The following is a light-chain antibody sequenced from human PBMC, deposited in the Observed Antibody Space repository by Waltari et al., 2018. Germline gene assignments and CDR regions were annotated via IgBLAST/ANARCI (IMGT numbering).Light chain of an antibody. V-gene: IGLV1-44*01. CDR3: ATWDDSLNGL. Sequence: QSVLTQPPSVSGTPGQRVSISCSGGRSNIGSYYVNWYQQVPGTAPKLLIYSNNQRPAGVPDRFSGSKSGTSASLAISGLQSEDEADYYCATWDDSLNGLFGGGTRLTVL. CDR1: RSNIGSYY. J-gene: IGLJ2*01. CDR2: SNN.